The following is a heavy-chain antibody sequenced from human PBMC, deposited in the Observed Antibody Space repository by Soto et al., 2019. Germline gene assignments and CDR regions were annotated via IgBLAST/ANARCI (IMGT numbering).Heavy chain of an antibody. V-gene: IGHV3-21*01. D-gene: IGHD2-2*01. J-gene: IGHJ4*02. CDR2: ISSSSSYI. Sequence: GGSLRLSCAASGFTFSSYSMNWVHQAPGKGLEWVSSISSSSSYIYYADSVKGRFTISRDNAKNSLYLQMNSLRAEDTAVYYCARDSKAPLGDIVVVPAAIRYFDYWGQGTLVTVSS. CDR3: ARDSKAPLGDIVVVPAAIRYFDY. CDR1: GFTFSSYS.